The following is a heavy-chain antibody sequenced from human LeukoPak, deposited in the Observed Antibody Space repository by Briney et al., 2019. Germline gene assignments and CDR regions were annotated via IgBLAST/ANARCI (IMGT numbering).Heavy chain of an antibody. CDR2: ILDYVNNE. D-gene: IGHD3-22*01. Sequence: GRSLRFSCTASGFTFSNYGMHWVRQAPRQGLEWVAVILDYVNNEQYAHSVKGRFTISRDNSKNPLFLQMNSLRPEDTAVYHCAKVALFSGYYPPFDYWGQGTLVTVSS. CDR1: GFTFSNYG. J-gene: IGHJ4*02. V-gene: IGHV3-30*18. CDR3: AKVALFSGYYPPFDY.